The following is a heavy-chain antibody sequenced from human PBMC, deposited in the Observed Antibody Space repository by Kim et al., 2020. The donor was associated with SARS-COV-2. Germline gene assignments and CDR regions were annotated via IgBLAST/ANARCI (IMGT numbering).Heavy chain of an antibody. CDR1: GYSFTSYW. V-gene: IGHV5-51*01. CDR3: ARESRGYEKYYYYYYGMDV. Sequence: GESLKISCKGSGYSFTSYWIGWVRQMPGKGLEWMGIIYPGDSDTRYSPSFQGQVTISADKSISTAYLQWSSLKASDTAMYYCARESRGYEKYYYYYYGMDVWGQGTTVTVPS. CDR2: IYPGDSDT. J-gene: IGHJ6*02. D-gene: IGHD5-12*01.